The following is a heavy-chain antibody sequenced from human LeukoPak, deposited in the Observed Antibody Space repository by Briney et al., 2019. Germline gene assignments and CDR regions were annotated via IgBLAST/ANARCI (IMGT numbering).Heavy chain of an antibody. Sequence: ASVKVSCKASGYTFTSYDINWVRQATGQGLEWMGWMNPNSGNTGYAQKFQGRVTMTEDTSTDTAYMELSSLRSEDTAVYYCATNRVATIFPDYWGQGTLVTVSS. CDR3: ATNRVATIFPDY. J-gene: IGHJ4*02. D-gene: IGHD5-12*01. V-gene: IGHV1-8*01. CDR1: GYTFTSYD. CDR2: MNPNSGNT.